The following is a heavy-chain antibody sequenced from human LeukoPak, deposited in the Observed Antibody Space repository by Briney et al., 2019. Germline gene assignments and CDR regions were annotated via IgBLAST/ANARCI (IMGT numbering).Heavy chain of an antibody. CDR1: GFTFNTYT. J-gene: IGHJ4*02. CDR2: ISGSSAII. V-gene: IGHV3-48*01. CDR3: ARGYTYYESSGQVPFDY. D-gene: IGHD3-22*01. Sequence: GGSLRLSCAASGFTFNTYTMNWVRQAPGKGLEWVSYISGSSAIIDYADSVRGRFTISRDNAKHSLYLQMNSLRAEDTAVYYCARGYTYYESSGQVPFDYWGQGTLVTVYS.